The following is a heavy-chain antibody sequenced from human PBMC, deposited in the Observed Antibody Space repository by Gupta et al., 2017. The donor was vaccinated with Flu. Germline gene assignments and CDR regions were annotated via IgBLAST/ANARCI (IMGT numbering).Heavy chain of an antibody. V-gene: IGHV3-7*01. CDR2: IKQDGSEI. CDR1: GFTFSSYW. Sequence: EVQLLESGGGLVQPGGSLRLSCAASGFTFSSYWMSWVRQAPGKGLEWVANIKQDGSEIYYVDSVKGRFTISRDNAKNSLYLQMDNLRAEDTALYYCARDPAGWDSRGYFYWGYFGCWGRGSLVTVSS. J-gene: IGHJ4*02. D-gene: IGHD3-22*01. CDR3: ARDPAGWDSRGYFYWGYFGC.